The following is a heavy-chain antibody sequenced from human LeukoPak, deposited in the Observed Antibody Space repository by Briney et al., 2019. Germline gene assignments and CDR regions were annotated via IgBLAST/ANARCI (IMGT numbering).Heavy chain of an antibody. Sequence: GASVKVSCKASGYTFTSYGISWVRQAPGQVLEWMGWISAYNGNTNYAQKLQGRVTMTTDTSTSTAYMELRSLRSDDTAVYYCARDLAGAAAGLFDYWGQGTLVTVSS. V-gene: IGHV1-18*01. CDR3: ARDLAGAAAGLFDY. CDR1: GYTFTSYG. CDR2: ISAYNGNT. J-gene: IGHJ4*02. D-gene: IGHD6-13*01.